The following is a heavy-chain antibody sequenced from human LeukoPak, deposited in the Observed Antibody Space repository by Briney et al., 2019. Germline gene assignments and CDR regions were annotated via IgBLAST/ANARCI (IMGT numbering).Heavy chain of an antibody. CDR1: GFTVSSNY. Sequence: GGSLRLSCAASGFTVSSNYMSWVRQAPGKGLEWVSVIYSGGSTYYADSVKGRFTISRDNSKNTLYLQMYSLRAEDTAVYYCARDVYTGTAGASDIWGQGTMVTVSS. V-gene: IGHV3-66*01. D-gene: IGHD1-1*01. CDR2: IYSGGST. J-gene: IGHJ3*02. CDR3: ARDVYTGTAGASDI.